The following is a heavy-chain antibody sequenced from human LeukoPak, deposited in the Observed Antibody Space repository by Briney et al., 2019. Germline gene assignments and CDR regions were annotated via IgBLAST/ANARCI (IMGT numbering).Heavy chain of an antibody. V-gene: IGHV3-7*03. J-gene: IGHJ3*02. CDR1: GFTFSSRDW. Sequence: GGSLRLSCVASGFTFSSRDWMTWVRQAPGKGLEWVANIKQDGSEKNYVDSVKGRFTISRDNAKNSLYLQMNSLRAEDTALYYCAKGGNSGTYYVDGFDIWGQGTMVTVSS. D-gene: IGHD1-26*01. CDR3: AKGGNSGTYYVDGFDI. CDR2: IKQDGSEK.